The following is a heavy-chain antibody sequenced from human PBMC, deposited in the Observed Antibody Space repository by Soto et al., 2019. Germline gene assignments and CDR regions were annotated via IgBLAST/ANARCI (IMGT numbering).Heavy chain of an antibody. Sequence: GGSLRLSCAASGFTFSTYSMNWVRQAPGKGLEWVSYISSSSSTIFYTDSVKGRFTVSRDNAKNSLYLQMNSLRAEDTAVYYFARPTYYYDSSGPPAYWGQRTLVTVSS. V-gene: IGHV3-48*01. CDR3: ARPTYYYDSSGPPAY. D-gene: IGHD3-22*01. CDR2: ISSSSSTI. J-gene: IGHJ4*02. CDR1: GFTFSTYS.